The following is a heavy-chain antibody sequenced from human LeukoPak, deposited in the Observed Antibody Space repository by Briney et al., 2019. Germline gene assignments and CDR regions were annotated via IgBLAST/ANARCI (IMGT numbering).Heavy chain of an antibody. Sequence: PSETLSLTCAVSGGSISCVKDFWGWIRQSPGKGLEWIGSIYYTGSTYYNPSLKSRVTISLDTSKSEFSLMLHSVTAADTAMYYCARRGITYSTSFFDSWGQGILVTVAS. V-gene: IGHV4-39*01. D-gene: IGHD6-13*01. CDR3: ARRGITYSTSFFDS. CDR1: GGSISCVKDF. J-gene: IGHJ4*02. CDR2: IYYTGST.